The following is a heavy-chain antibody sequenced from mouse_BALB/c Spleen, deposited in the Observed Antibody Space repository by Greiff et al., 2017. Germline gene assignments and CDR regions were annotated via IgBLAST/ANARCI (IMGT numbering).Heavy chain of an antibody. V-gene: IGHV1-54*01. D-gene: IGHD2-1*01. CDR2: INPGSGGT. CDR3: ARWGNYGYAMDY. CDR1: GYAFTNYL. J-gene: IGHJ4*01. Sequence: QVQLQQSGAELVRPGTSVKVSCKASGYAFTNYLIEWVKQRPGQGLEWIGVINPGSGGTNYNQKFKDKATLTADKSSSTAYMQLSSLTSEDSAVYYCARWGNYGYAMDYWGQGTSVTVSS.